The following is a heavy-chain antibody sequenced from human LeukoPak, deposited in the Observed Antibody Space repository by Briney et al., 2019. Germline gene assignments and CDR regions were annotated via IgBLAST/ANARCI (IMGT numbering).Heavy chain of an antibody. V-gene: IGHV1-8*01. Sequence: ASVKVSCKASGYTFTSYDINWVRQATGQGLEWMEWKNPNSGRTGFAQKFQGRLTMTTNTSISTAYMELSSLTSEDTAVYYCARGPVSTHGMDVWGQGTTVTVSS. D-gene: IGHD2-2*01. J-gene: IGHJ6*02. CDR2: KNPNSGRT. CDR1: GYTFTSYD. CDR3: ARGPVSTHGMDV.